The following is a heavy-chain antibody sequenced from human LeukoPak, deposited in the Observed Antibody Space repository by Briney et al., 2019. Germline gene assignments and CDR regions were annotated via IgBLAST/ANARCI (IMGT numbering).Heavy chain of an antibody. CDR2: IRYDGSNK. J-gene: IGHJ4*02. CDR1: GFTFSSYG. Sequence: GGSLRLSCAASGFTFSSYGMHWVRQAPGKGLEWVAFIRYDGSNKYYADSVKGRFTISRDNSKNTLYLQMNSLRAEDTAVYYCAKVGSEYQLLYVRFDYWGQGTLVTVSS. CDR3: AKVGSEYQLLYVRFDY. D-gene: IGHD2-2*02. V-gene: IGHV3-30*02.